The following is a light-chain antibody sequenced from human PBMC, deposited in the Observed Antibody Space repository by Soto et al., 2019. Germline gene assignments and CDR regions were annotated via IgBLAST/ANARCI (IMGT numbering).Light chain of an antibody. CDR2: AAS. V-gene: IGKV1-13*02. CDR1: QGIDSS. J-gene: IGKJ4*01. Sequence: AILLTQSPSSVSASVGDRVTITCRASQGIDSSFAWYQQKPGKAPKLLIYAASSLQSGVPSRFSGSGSGTDFTLDISSLQPEDFATYYCQHFNTVPITLGGGTNVDIK. CDR3: QHFNTVPIT.